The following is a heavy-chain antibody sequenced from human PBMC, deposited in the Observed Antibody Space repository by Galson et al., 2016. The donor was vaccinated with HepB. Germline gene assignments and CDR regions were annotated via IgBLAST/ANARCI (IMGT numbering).Heavy chain of an antibody. D-gene: IGHD3-22*01. J-gene: IGHJ4*02. CDR3: ARGFNYYDSCMIY. Sequence: SLRLSCAASGFTFSSYSMNWVRQAPGKGLEWVSYISSSSSTIYYADSVKGRFTISRDNSKNTLYLQMNNLRAEDTAIYYCARGFNYYDSCMIYWGQGTQVTVSS. CDR2: ISSSSSTI. CDR1: GFTFSSYS. V-gene: IGHV3-48*01.